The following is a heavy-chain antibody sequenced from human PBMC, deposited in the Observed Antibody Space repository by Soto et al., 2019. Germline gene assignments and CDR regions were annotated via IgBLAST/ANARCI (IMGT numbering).Heavy chain of an antibody. Sequence: EVQLVESGGGVVRPGGSLRLSCAASGFTFDDYGMSWVRQAPGKGLEWVSGINWNGGSTGYAGSVKGRFTISRDNAKNSLYPQMNSLRAEDTALYHCARAGGVGYSSGFDYWGQGTLVTVSS. D-gene: IGHD2-8*02. CDR2: INWNGGST. V-gene: IGHV3-20*01. CDR1: GFTFDDYG. CDR3: ARAGGVGYSSGFDY. J-gene: IGHJ4*02.